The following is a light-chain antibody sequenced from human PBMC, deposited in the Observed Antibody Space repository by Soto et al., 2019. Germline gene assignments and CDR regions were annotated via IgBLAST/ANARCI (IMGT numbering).Light chain of an antibody. J-gene: IGLJ2*01. CDR2: EVT. Sequence: QSVLTQPPSASASPGQSVSISCTGTTSDVATYNYVSWYQQYPGKAPKLMIYEVTKRPSGVPDRFSGSKSGNTASLTVSGLQAEDEADYYCSSYAGSNNVVFGGGTKLTVL. CDR1: TSDVATYNY. CDR3: SSYAGSNNVV. V-gene: IGLV2-8*01.